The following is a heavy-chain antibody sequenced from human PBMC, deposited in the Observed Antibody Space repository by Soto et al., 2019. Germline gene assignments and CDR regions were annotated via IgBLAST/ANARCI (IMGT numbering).Heavy chain of an antibody. CDR2: IYYSGST. CDR1: GGSISSGGYS. J-gene: IGHJ3*02. CDR3: ARARAYYDILTGYYREAFDI. D-gene: IGHD3-9*01. V-gene: IGHV4-61*08. Sequence: SETLSLTCAVSGGSISSGGYSWSWIRQPPGKGLEWIGYIYYSGSTNYNPSLKSRVTISVDTSKNQFSLKLSSVTAADTAVYYCARARAYYDILTGYYREAFDIWGQGTMVT.